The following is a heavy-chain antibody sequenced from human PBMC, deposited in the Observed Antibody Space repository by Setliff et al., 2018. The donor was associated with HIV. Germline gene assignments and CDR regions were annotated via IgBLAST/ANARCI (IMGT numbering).Heavy chain of an antibody. D-gene: IGHD3-22*01. CDR1: GFTFSSYG. Sequence: GSLRLSCTASGFTFSSYGMSWVRQAPGKGLEWVSVIYSGGSSTYYADSVKGRFTISRDNSKNTLYLQMNSLRAEDTAVYYCARLAHPRAHQDSTGVFDYWGQGALVTVSS. CDR2: IYSGGSST. CDR3: ARLAHPRAHQDSTGVFDY. J-gene: IGHJ4*02. V-gene: IGHV3-23*03.